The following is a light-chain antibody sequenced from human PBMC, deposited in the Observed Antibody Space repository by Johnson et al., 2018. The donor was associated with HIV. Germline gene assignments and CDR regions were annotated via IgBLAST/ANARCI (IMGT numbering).Light chain of an antibody. Sequence: QAVLTQPPSVSAAPGQKVTISCSGSSSNIGNNYVSWYQQLPGTAPKLLIYDNNRRPSGIPDRFSGSKSDTSATLGITGLQTGDEADYYCGTWDGSLSAGAVFGTGTQVTVL. J-gene: IGLJ1*01. CDR3: GTWDGSLSAGAV. CDR1: SSNIGNNY. CDR2: DNN. V-gene: IGLV1-51*01.